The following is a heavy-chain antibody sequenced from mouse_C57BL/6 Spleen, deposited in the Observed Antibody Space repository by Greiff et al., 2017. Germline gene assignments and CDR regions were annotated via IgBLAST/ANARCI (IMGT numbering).Heavy chain of an antibody. CDR2: SSDGGSYT. V-gene: IGHV5-4*03. D-gene: IGHD3-2*02. CDR3: ARDRAAQPYYFDY. CDR1: GFTFSSYA. Sequence: EVKLMESGGGLVKPGGSLKLSCAASGFTFSSYAMSWVRQTPEKRLEWVATSSDGGSYTYYPDNVKGRFTISRDNAKNNLYLQMSHLKSEDTAMYYCARDRAAQPYYFDYWGQGTTLTVSS. J-gene: IGHJ2*01.